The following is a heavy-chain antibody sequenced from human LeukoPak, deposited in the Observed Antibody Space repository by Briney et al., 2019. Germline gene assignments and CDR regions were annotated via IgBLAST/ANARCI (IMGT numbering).Heavy chain of an antibody. CDR1: GFTFSTYA. V-gene: IGHV3-23*01. D-gene: IGHD1-1*01. Sequence: PGVSLRLSCAASGFTFSTYAMSWVRQAPGKGLEWISVIGGNGANTYYADSVKGRFTISRDNSKNTLYLQMNSLRAEDTAVYYCAKGTTWGTRSLDYWGQGTLVTVSS. CDR2: IGGNGANT. CDR3: AKGTTWGTRSLDY. J-gene: IGHJ4*02.